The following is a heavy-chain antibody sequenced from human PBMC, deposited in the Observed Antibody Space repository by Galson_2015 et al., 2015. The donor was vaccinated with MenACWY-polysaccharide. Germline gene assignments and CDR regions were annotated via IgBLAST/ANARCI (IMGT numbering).Heavy chain of an antibody. CDR2: IQYDGTNK. J-gene: IGHJ3*02. Sequence: SLRLSCAASGLRFSGSGMHWVRQAPGKGLEWVAVIQYDGTNKVYADFVKGRFTISRDNSRNTLYLEMNSLRAEDTAVYYCAREGSRIVFHAFDTWGQGTMVTVSS. CDR1: GLRFSGSG. D-gene: IGHD2-15*01. V-gene: IGHV3-33*01. CDR3: AREGSRIVFHAFDT.